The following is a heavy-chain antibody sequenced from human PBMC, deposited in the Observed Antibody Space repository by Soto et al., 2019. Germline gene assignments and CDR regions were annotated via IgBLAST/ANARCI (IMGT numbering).Heavy chain of an antibody. J-gene: IGHJ4*02. V-gene: IGHV1-3*01. CDR3: ARAPGAAIDY. CDR1: GYTFTSYA. Sequence: ASVKVSCKASGYTFTSYAMHWVRQAPGQGLDWMGWINAGNGNTKFSQKFQGRVTITRDTSASTAYMELSSLRSEDTAVYYCARAPGAAIDYWGQGTLVTVSS. CDR2: INAGNGNT.